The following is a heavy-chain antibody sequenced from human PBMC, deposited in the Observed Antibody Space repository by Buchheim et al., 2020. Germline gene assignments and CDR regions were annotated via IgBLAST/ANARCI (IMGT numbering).Heavy chain of an antibody. V-gene: IGHV3-48*02. J-gene: IGHJ4*02. CDR1: GFTFSRYS. D-gene: IGHD1-26*01. CDR3: AREAESGSYFGS. Sequence: EVQLVESGGGLVQPGGSLRLSRAASGFTFSRYSMNWVRQAPGKGLEWVSYISSSSSSIYYAASVRGRVTISRDNAKNLLYLQMNSLRDEDTAVYYCAREAESGSYFGSWGQGTL. CDR2: ISSSSSSI.